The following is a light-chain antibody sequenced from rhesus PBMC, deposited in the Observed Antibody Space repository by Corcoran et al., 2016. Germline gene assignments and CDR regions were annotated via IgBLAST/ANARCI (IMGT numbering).Light chain of an antibody. V-gene: IGKV1-22*01. J-gene: IGKJ2*01. CDR2: KAS. Sequence: DIQMTQSPSSLSASVGDTVTITCRARQSISSWLDWHQQKPGKAPKLLIYKASSLQSGVPSRFSGSGSGTVFTLTISSLQPEDFATYYCLQYSSSLYRFGQWTKVEIK. CDR1: QSISSW. CDR3: LQYSSSLYR.